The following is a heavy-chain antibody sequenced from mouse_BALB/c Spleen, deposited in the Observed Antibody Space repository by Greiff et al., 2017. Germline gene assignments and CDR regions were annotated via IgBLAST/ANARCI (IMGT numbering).Heavy chain of an antibody. V-gene: IGHV1S41*01. CDR2: IAPGSGST. D-gene: IGHD1-1*01. J-gene: IGHJ4*01. CDR3: ARSHYYGSSTYYAMDY. Sequence: DLVKPGASVKLSCKASGYTFTSYWINWIKQRPGQGLEWIGRIAPGSGSTYYNEMFKGKATLTVDTSSSTAYIQLSSLSSEDSAVYFCARSHYYGSSTYYAMDYWGQGTSVTGSS. CDR1: GYTFTSYW.